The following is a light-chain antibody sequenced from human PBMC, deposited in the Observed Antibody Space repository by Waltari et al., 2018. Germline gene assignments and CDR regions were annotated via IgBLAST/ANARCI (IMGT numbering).Light chain of an antibody. J-gene: IGLJ3*02. CDR1: SSHVCGYNY. V-gene: IGLV2-14*01. CDR3: SSYTSISTLV. Sequence: QSALTQPASVSGSPGQSTTISCTGTSSHVCGYNYVSWFQQHPGRAPKLMIYDVSKRPSGVSNRFSGSKSGNAASLTISGLQAEDEADYYCSSYTSISTLVFGVGTKVTVL. CDR2: DVS.